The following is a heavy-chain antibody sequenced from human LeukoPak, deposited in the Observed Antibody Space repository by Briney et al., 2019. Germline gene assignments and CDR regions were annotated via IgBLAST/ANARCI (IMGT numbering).Heavy chain of an antibody. J-gene: IGHJ4*02. D-gene: IGHD5-18*01. CDR2: INCNSGGT. V-gene: IGHV1-2*02. CDR1: GYTFTDYY. CDR3: ARIGGSGYTSGTFDY. Sequence: ASVKVSCKASGYTFTDYYMHWVRQAPGQGLEWMGWINCNSGGTNYAQKFQGRVTMTRDTSINTAYMELSRLRSDDTAVYYYARIGGSGYTSGTFDYWGQGTLVTVSS.